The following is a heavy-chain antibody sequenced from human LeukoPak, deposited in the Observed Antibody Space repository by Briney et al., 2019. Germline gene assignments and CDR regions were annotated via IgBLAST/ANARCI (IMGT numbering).Heavy chain of an antibody. Sequence: GESLKISCKGSGYSFTSYWIGWVRQMPGKGLEWMGIIYPGDSDTRYSPSFQGQVTISADKSISTAYLQWSSLKASDTAMYYCARGRGIVGANDAFDIWGQGTMVTVSS. V-gene: IGHV5-51*01. J-gene: IGHJ3*02. CDR3: ARGRGIVGANDAFDI. CDR2: IYPGDSDT. D-gene: IGHD1-26*01. CDR1: GYSFTSYW.